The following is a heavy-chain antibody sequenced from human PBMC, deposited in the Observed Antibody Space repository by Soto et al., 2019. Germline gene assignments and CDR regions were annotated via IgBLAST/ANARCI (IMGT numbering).Heavy chain of an antibody. CDR3: AKENGGDYYYYYYMDV. D-gene: IGHD2-21*02. V-gene: IGHV3-30*18. Sequence: GGSLRLSCAASGFTFSSYGMHWVRQAPGKGLEWVAVISYDGSNKYYADSVKGRFTISRDNSKNTLYLQMNSLRAEDTAVYYCAKENGGDYYYYYYMDVWGKGTTVTVSS. CDR1: GFTFSSYG. J-gene: IGHJ6*03. CDR2: ISYDGSNK.